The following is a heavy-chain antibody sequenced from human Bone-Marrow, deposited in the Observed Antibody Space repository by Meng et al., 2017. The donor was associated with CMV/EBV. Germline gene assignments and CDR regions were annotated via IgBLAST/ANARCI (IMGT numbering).Heavy chain of an antibody. J-gene: IGHJ6*02. V-gene: IGHV4-59*01. CDR3: ARTAWFGELYYYYGFDI. CDR2: IYYSGNT. Sequence: SETLSLTCTVSGGSMNTYYWNWIRQSPGKGLQWIGYIYYSGNTNYNPSLRSRVTISADTSKNQFSLKLTSVTAADTAVYYCARTAWFGELYYYYGFDIWGQGTTVTVSS. D-gene: IGHD3-10*01. CDR1: GGSMNTYY.